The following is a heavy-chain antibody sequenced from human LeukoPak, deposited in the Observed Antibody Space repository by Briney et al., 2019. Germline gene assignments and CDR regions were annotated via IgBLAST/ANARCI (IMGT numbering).Heavy chain of an antibody. D-gene: IGHD3-22*01. CDR3: ASRPHDSSGYNY. CDR1: GYTFTSYG. J-gene: IGHJ4*02. CDR2: ISAYNGNT. V-gene: IGHV1-18*01. Sequence: ASVKVSCKASGYTFTSYGISWVRQAPGQGLKWMGWISAYNGNTNYAQKLQGRVTMTTDTSTSTAYMELRSLRSGDTAVYYCASRPHDSSGYNYWGQGTLVTVSS.